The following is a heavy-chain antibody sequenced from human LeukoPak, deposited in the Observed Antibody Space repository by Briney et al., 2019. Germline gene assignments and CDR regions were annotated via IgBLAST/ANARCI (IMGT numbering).Heavy chain of an antibody. CDR1: ATSA. D-gene: IGHD3-16*01. CDR3: ARGVNYAFDS. CDR2: IQTDGITK. Sequence: PGGSLRLSCAASATSAVDWVRQAPGKGLEWVAFIQTDGITKFYADSVKGRFTIGRDDSKKTFDLQMDSLRPDDTAVYYCARGVNYAFDSWGQGTLVTVFS. J-gene: IGHJ4*02. V-gene: IGHV3-30*02.